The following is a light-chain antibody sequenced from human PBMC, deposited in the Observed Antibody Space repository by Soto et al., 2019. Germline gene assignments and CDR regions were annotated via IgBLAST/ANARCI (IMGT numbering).Light chain of an antibody. Sequence: QSVLTQPASVSGSPGQSITISCTGTTSDVGRYNYVSWYQQHPGKAPKLIIYDVSNRPSGVSNRFSGSKSGNTASLTISGLQAEDEADYYCNSYTSSCTYVFGNGTKVTV. CDR3: NSYTSSCTYV. J-gene: IGLJ1*01. CDR1: TSDVGRYNY. CDR2: DVS. V-gene: IGLV2-14*01.